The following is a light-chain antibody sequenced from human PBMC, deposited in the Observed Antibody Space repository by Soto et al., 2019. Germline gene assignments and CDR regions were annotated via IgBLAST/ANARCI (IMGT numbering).Light chain of an antibody. CDR1: RSLLHSQGHNY. CDR3: MQAIEDPNT. CDR2: LGS. V-gene: IGKV2-28*01. J-gene: IGKJ2*01. Sequence: DIVLTQSPLSLPVTPGEPASISCRYSRSLLHSQGHNYLDWYLQKPGQSPQLLISLGSNRASGVPDSFSGSGSGTDFTLKISRVEAEDVGVYYCMQAIEDPNTFGQGTKLEIK.